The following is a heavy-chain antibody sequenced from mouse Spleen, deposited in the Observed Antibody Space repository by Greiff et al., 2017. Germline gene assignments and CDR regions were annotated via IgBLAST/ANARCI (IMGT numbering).Heavy chain of an antibody. Sequence: EVKLVESGGGLVKPGGSLKLSCAASGFTFSDYGMHWVRQAPEKGLEWVAYISSGSSTIYYADTVKGRFTISRDNAKNTLFLQMTSLRSEDTAMYYCARVYYDGSYDWFAYWGQGTLVTVSA. CDR1: GFTFSDYG. V-gene: IGHV5-17*01. CDR3: ARVYYDGSYDWFAY. D-gene: IGHD1-1*01. CDR2: ISSGSSTI. J-gene: IGHJ3*01.